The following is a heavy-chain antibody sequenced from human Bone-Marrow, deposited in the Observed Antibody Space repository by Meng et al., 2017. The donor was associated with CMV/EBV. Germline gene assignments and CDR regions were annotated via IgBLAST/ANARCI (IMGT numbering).Heavy chain of an antibody. Sequence: ASVKVSCKASGYTFITYYIHWVRQAPGQGLEWMGRINPDGGTTTYAQKFQGGVTLTSDTSTSTVYMELSSLRSDDTAVYYCARGPYTRHGAFDIWGQGTMVTVSS. CDR3: ARGPYTRHGAFDI. CDR2: INPDGGTT. J-gene: IGHJ3*02. V-gene: IGHV1-46*01. CDR1: GYTFITYY.